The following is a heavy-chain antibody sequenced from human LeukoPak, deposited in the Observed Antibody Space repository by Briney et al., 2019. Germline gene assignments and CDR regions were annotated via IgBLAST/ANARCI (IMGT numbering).Heavy chain of an antibody. CDR3: ARGGWRYHLH. V-gene: IGHV4-34*01. CDR2: INHSGST. CDR1: GGSFSGYY. Sequence: SETLSLTCAVYGGSFSGYYWSWIRQPPGKGLEWIGEINHSGSTNYNPSLKSRVTISVDTSKYQFSLKLSSVTAADTAVYYCARGGWRYHLHWGQGTLVTVSS. J-gene: IGHJ4*02. D-gene: IGHD2-2*01.